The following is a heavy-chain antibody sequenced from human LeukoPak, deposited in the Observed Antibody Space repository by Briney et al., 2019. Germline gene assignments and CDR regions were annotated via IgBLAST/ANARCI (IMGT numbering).Heavy chain of an antibody. J-gene: IGHJ3*02. Sequence: ASVKVSCKASGYTFTGYYMHWVRQAPGQGLEWMGWINSNSGGTNYAQKFQGRVTMTRDTSISTAYMELSRLRSDDTAVYYCARESDQGSYDSSSDAFDIWGQGTMVTVSS. CDR2: INSNSGGT. CDR3: ARESDQGSYDSSSDAFDI. V-gene: IGHV1-2*02. D-gene: IGHD3-22*01. CDR1: GYTFTGYY.